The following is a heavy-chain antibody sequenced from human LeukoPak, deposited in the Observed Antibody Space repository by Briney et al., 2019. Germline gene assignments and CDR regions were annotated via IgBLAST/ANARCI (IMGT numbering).Heavy chain of an antibody. J-gene: IGHJ4*02. Sequence: GGSLRLSCAASGFTFSSYSMNWVRQAPGKGLEWVSYISSSSSTIYYADSVKGRFTISRDNAKNSLYLQMNSQRDEDTAVYYCARANPLALWGQGTLVTVSS. CDR2: ISSSSSTI. CDR3: ARANPLAL. V-gene: IGHV3-48*02. CDR1: GFTFSSYS.